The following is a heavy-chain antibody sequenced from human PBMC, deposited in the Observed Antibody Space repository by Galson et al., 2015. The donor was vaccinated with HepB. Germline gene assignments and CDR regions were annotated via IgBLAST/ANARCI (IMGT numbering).Heavy chain of an antibody. CDR2: IWYDGSNK. D-gene: IGHD1-26*01. J-gene: IGHJ5*02. CDR1: GFTFSSYG. Sequence: SLRLSCAASGFTFSSYGMHWVRQAPGKGLEWVAVIWYDGSNKYYADSVKGRFTISRDNSKNTLYPQMNSLRAEDTAVYYCARDYGIENWFDPWGQGTLVTVSS. CDR3: ARDYGIENWFDP. V-gene: IGHV3-33*01.